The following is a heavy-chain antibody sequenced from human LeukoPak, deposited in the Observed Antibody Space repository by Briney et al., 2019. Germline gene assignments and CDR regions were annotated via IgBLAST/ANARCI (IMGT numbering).Heavy chain of an antibody. J-gene: IGHJ3*01. Sequence: GGSLRLSCAASGFTFSGFWMHWVRQTPGKGLVWVSRINGNGTITNYADFVKGRFTISRDNAKNTLSLQMNSLRAEDTAVYYCARLGATRAFDVWGQGTMVSVSS. V-gene: IGHV3-74*01. CDR2: INGNGTIT. CDR1: GFTFSGFW. CDR3: ARLGATRAFDV. D-gene: IGHD1-26*01.